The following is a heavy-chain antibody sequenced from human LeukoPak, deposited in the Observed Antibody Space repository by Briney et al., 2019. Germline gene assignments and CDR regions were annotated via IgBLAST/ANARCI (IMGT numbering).Heavy chain of an antibody. CDR1: GGSISSGDYY. V-gene: IGHV4-30-4*01. Sequence: SETLSLTCTVSGGSISSGDYYWSWIRQPPGKGLEWIGHIYYSGSTYYNPSLKSRVTISVDTSKNQFSLKLSSVTAADTAVYYCARYRIAAAAQEYFDYWGQGTLVTVSS. CDR2: IYYSGST. J-gene: IGHJ4*02. CDR3: ARYRIAAAAQEYFDY. D-gene: IGHD6-13*01.